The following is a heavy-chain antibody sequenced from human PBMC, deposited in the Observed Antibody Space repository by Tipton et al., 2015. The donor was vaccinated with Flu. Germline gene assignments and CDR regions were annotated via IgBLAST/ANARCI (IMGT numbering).Heavy chain of an antibody. CDR1: GGSFSGYY. D-gene: IGHD6-13*01. CDR2: INHSGST. J-gene: IGHJ5*02. Sequence: TLSLTCAVYGGSFSGYYWSWIRQPPGKGLEWIGEINHSGSTNYNPSLKSRVTISVDTSKNQFSLKLSSVTAADTAVYYCARERGIAAAGTNWFDPWGQGTLVTVSS. CDR3: ARERGIAAAGTNWFDP. V-gene: IGHV4-34*01.